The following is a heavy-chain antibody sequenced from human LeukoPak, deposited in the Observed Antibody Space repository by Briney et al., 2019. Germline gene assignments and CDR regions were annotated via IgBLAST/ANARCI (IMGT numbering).Heavy chain of an antibody. Sequence: TGGSLRLSCAASGFTFDDYTMHWVRQAPGKGLEWVSLISWDGGSTYYADSVKGRFTISRDNSKNSLYLQMNSLRTEDTTLYYCAKEAYSGYDYDYWGQGTLVTVSS. CDR3: AKEAYSGYDYDY. D-gene: IGHD5-12*01. J-gene: IGHJ4*02. CDR2: ISWDGGST. V-gene: IGHV3-43*01. CDR1: GFTFDDYT.